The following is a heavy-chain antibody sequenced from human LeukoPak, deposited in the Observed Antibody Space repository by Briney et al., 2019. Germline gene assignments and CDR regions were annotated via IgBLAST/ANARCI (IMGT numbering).Heavy chain of an antibody. V-gene: IGHV1-18*01. Sequence: ASVKVSCKASGYTFTSYGISWVQQAPGQGLEWMGWISAYNGNTNYAQKLQGRVTMTTDTSTSTAYMELRSLRSDDTAVYYCARERTEQWLGGNWFDPWGQGTLVTVSS. CDR1: GYTFTSYG. CDR2: ISAYNGNT. J-gene: IGHJ5*02. D-gene: IGHD6-19*01. CDR3: ARERTEQWLGGNWFDP.